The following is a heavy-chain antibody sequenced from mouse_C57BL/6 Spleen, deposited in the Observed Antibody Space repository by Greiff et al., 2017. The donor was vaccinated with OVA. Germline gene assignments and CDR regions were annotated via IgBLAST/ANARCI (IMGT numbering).Heavy chain of an antibody. J-gene: IGHJ2*01. V-gene: IGHV1-19*01. CDR3: ARGGDYDVVYFDY. CDR1: GYTFTDYY. CDR2: INPYNGGT. D-gene: IGHD2-4*01. Sequence: VHVKQSGPVLVKPGASVKMSCKASGYTFTDYYMNWVKQSHGKSLEWIGVINPYNGGTSYNQKFKGKATLTVDKSSSTAYMELNSLTSEDSAVYYCARGGDYDVVYFDYWGQGTTLTVSS.